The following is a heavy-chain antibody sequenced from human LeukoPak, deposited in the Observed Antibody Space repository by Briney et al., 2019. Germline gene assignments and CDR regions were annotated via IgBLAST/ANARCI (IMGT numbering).Heavy chain of an antibody. Sequence: PGGSLRLSCAASGFTFGRYAMSWVRQAPGKGLEWVSAISGSGGSTYYADSVKGRFTISRDNSKNTLYLQMNSLRAEDTAVYYCAKAAPYYDSSGYYANYFDYWGQGTLVTVSS. CDR3: AKAAPYYDSSGYYANYFDY. D-gene: IGHD3-22*01. CDR1: GFTFGRYA. J-gene: IGHJ4*02. CDR2: ISGSGGST. V-gene: IGHV3-23*01.